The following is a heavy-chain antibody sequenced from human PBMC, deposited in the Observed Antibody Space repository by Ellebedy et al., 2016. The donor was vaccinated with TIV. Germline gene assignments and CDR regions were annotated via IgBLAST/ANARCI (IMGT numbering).Heavy chain of an antibody. CDR2: IEDAGTET. CDR1: GFTFSSFA. V-gene: IGHV3-7*03. D-gene: IGHD1-1*01. Sequence: GESLKISCAASGFTFSSFAMTWVRQAPGKGLEWVASIEDAGTETYSVDSAEGRLIISRDNAKNSLYLRINNPRDEDTAVYYCARRGSRYWHFDLWGRGTQVIVSS. CDR3: ARRGSRYWHFDL. J-gene: IGHJ2*01.